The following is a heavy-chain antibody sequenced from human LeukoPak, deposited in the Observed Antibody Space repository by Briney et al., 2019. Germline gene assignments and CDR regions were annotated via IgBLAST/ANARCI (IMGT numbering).Heavy chain of an antibody. Sequence: SETLSLTCSVSGDFISPHYWSWIRQPPEKGLEWIGYIHYTGNTNYNPSLKSRVTISVDTSTNQFSLRLSSVTAADTAVYYCARFSGYDDTGHHYLDNWGQGTLVAVSS. CDR3: ARFSGYDDTGHHYLDN. CDR1: GDFISPHY. V-gene: IGHV4-59*08. CDR2: IHYTGNT. J-gene: IGHJ4*02. D-gene: IGHD3-22*01.